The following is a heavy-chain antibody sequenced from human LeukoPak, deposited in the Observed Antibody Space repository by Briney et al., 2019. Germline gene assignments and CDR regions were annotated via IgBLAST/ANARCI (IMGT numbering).Heavy chain of an antibody. CDR3: AGEGAASGLYYFDY. Sequence: GASVKVSCKASGYSFTGYSMHWVRQAPGQGIEWKGWINTHSGDTDYAQKFQGRVTMSRDTSISTAYMELSSLRSDDTAVYYCAGEGAASGLYYFDYWGQGTLVIVSS. CDR1: GYSFTGYS. D-gene: IGHD6-13*01. J-gene: IGHJ4*02. V-gene: IGHV1-2*02. CDR2: INTHSGDT.